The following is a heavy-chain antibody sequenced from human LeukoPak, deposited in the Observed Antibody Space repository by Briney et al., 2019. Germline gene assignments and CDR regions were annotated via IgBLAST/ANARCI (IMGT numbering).Heavy chain of an antibody. CDR3: ASGAGRFDY. D-gene: IGHD1-26*01. V-gene: IGHV3-33*01. Sequence: PGRSLRLSCAASGFTFSSYGMHWVRQAPGKGLEWVAVIWYDGSNKYYADSVKDRFTISRDNSKNTLYLQMNSLRAEDTAVYYCASGAGRFDYWGQGTLVTVSS. J-gene: IGHJ4*02. CDR2: IWYDGSNK. CDR1: GFTFSSYG.